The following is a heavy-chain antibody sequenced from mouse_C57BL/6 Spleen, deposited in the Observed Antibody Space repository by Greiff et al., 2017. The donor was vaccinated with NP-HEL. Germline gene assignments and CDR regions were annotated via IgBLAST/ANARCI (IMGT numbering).Heavy chain of an antibody. V-gene: IGHV7-3*01. CDR1: GFTFTDYY. Sequence: EVNLVESGGGLVQPGGSLSLSCAASGFTFTDYYMSWVRQPPGKALEWLGFIRNKANGYTTEYSASVKGRFTISRDNSQSILYLQMNALRAEDSATYYCARYDDGYYLCAYWGQGTLVTVSA. J-gene: IGHJ3*01. CDR3: ARYDDGYYLCAY. CDR2: IRNKANGYTT. D-gene: IGHD2-3*01.